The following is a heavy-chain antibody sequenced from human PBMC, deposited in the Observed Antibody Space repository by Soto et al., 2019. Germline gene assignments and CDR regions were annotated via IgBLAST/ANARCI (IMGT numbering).Heavy chain of an antibody. CDR2: IYYSGST. CDR1: GGSINNGDYY. D-gene: IGHD1-1*01. J-gene: IGHJ5*02. Sequence: TSETLSLTCTVSGGSINNGDYYWSWIRQPPGKGLEWIGYIYYSGSTNYNPSLKSRVTISVDTSKNQFSLKLSSVTAADTAVYYCARVKHNWNDGWAPLSGRWFDPWGQGTLVTVSS. V-gene: IGHV4-61*08. CDR3: ARVKHNWNDGWAPLSGRWFDP.